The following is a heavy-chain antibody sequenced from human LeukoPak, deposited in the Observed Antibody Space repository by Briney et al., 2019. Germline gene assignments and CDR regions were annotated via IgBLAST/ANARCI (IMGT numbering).Heavy chain of an antibody. CDR2: IKKDGSEK. CDR1: GFTFSSYW. J-gene: IGHJ4*02. Sequence: PGGSLRLSCAASGFTFSSYWMSWVRQAPGKGLEWVATIKKDGSEKYYVDSVKGRFTISRDNAKSSLYLQMNSLRGDDTAVYHCARDSSGNYWGQGTLVTVSS. D-gene: IGHD6-19*01. V-gene: IGHV3-7*01. CDR3: ARDSSGNY.